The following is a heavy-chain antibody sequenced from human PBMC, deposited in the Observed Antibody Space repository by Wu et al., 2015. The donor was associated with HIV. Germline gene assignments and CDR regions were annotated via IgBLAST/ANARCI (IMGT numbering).Heavy chain of an antibody. V-gene: IGHV1-2*02. Sequence: QVQLLQSGAEVKKPGASVKVSCRASEYTFTAYYLHWIRQAPGQRFEWMGYIIPQSGATLYSQKFRDRVSLTRDTAISTAFMDLSGLTSDDTALYYCARSDFGSGTLASHWGQGTLVTVSS. CDR3: ARSDFGSGTLASH. CDR1: EYTFTAYY. CDR2: IIPQSGAT. J-gene: IGHJ4*02. D-gene: IGHD3-10*01.